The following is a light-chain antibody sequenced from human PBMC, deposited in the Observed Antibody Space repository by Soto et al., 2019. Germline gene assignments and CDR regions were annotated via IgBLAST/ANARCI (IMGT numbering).Light chain of an antibody. CDR3: QSYDISLSALV. J-gene: IGLJ3*02. Sequence: QSVLTQPPSVSGAPGQGVTISCAGTSSNIGAGYVVHWYQQVPATATKLMYYTNSNRPSGAPYRFSGSKSCTSASLAITGLQAAVEDDYCCQSYDISLSALVFGGGTKVTVL. CDR2: TNS. V-gene: IGLV1-40*01. CDR1: SSNIGAGYV.